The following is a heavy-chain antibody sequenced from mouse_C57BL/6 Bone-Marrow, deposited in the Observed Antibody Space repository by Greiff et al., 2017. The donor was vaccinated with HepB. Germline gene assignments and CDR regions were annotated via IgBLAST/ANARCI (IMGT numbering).Heavy chain of an antibody. D-gene: IGHD1-1*01. J-gene: IGHJ4*01. CDR2: ISDGGSYT. CDR3: ARDWYYGSSYDYYAMDY. CDR1: GFTFSSYA. V-gene: IGHV5-4*01. Sequence: EVKLVESGGGLVKPGGSLKLSCAASGFTFSSYAMSWVRQTPEKRLEWVATISDGGSYTYYPDNVKGRFTISRDNAKNNLYLQMSHLKSEDTAMYYCARDWYYGSSYDYYAMDYWGQGTSVTVSS.